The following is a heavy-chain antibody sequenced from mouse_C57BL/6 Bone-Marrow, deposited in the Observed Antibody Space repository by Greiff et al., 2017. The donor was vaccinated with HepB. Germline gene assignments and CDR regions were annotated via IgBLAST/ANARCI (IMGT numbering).Heavy chain of an antibody. CDR3: ARHGDYFYYAMDY. CDR1: GFTFSDYG. Sequence: EVQLVEPGAGLVQPGASLKLSCAASGFTFSDYGMPWVRQAPRKGPEWVAFISHFAYSIYYADTVTGRFTIARENAKNTLYLELSSLRSEDTAMYYCARHGDYFYYAMDYWGQGTTVTVSS. CDR2: ISHFAYSI. D-gene: IGHD2-13*01. J-gene: IGHJ4*01. V-gene: IGHV5-15*01.